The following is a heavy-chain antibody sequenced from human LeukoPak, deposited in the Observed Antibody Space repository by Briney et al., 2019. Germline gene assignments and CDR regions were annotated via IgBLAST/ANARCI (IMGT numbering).Heavy chain of an antibody. CDR1: GFTFSSYA. CDR3: AKDLTAWDYYYYMDV. V-gene: IGHV3-23*01. D-gene: IGHD3-9*01. CDR2: ISGSGGSP. J-gene: IGHJ6*03. Sequence: GGSLRLSCAAPGFTFSSYAMSWVRQAPGKGLEWVSAISGSGGSPYYADSVKGRFTISRDNSKNTLYLQMNSRGAEDTAVYYCAKDLTAWDYYYYMDVWGKGTTVTVSS.